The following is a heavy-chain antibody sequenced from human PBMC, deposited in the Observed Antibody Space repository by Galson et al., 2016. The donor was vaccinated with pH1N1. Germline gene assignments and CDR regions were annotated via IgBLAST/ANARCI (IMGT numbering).Heavy chain of an antibody. CDR3: ARSTIFGVVIGWFDP. D-gene: IGHD3-3*01. CDR1: GYTFTSYA. CDR2: INAGNDNT. J-gene: IGHJ5*02. Sequence: SVKVSCKASGYTFTSYAIHWVRQAPGQRLEWMGWINAGNDNTKYSKKSQGRVTITRDTSASTVYMEMSSLRSEDTAVYYCARSTIFGVVIGWFDPWGQGTLITVSS. V-gene: IGHV1-3*01.